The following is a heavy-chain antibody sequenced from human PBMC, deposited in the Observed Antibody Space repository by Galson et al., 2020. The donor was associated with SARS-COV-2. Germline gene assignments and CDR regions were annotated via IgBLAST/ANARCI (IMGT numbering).Heavy chain of an antibody. CDR2: ISYDGSNK. CDR1: GFTFSSYG. V-gene: IGHV3-30*18. Sequence: SCAASGFTFSSYGMHWVRQAPGKGLEWVAVISYDGSNKYYADSVKGRFTISRDNSKNTLYLQMNSLRAEDTAVYYCAKSWFGELLADYWGQGTLVTVSS. J-gene: IGHJ4*02. CDR3: AKSWFGELLADY. D-gene: IGHD3-10*01.